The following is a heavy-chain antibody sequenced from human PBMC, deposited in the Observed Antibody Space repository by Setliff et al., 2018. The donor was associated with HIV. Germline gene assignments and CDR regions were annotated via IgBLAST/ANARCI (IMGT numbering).Heavy chain of an antibody. D-gene: IGHD6-6*01. CDR1: GYTFTSYY. CDR2: INPSSGST. CDR3: ARDPAPSSSASYFQH. V-gene: IGHV1-46*01. Sequence: ASVKVSCKASGYTFTSYYMHWVRQAPGQGLEWMGIINPSSGSTTYAQKFQGRVTMTRDTSTSTVYMELGSLRSEDTAVYYCARDPAPSSSASYFQHWGQGTPVTVS. J-gene: IGHJ1*01.